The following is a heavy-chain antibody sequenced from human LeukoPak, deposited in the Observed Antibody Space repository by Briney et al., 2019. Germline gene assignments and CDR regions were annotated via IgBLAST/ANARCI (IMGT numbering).Heavy chain of an antibody. CDR3: ARPFFWFDP. CDR1: GFTFTTYW. J-gene: IGHJ5*02. Sequence: RGSLRLSCAASGFTFTTYWMGWVRQAPGKGLEWVANIKQDGSEKYYGDSVKGRFTISRDNAKNSLSLQMNSLRAEDTAVYYCARPFFWFDPWGQGTLVTVSS. D-gene: IGHD3-3*01. CDR2: IKQDGSEK. V-gene: IGHV3-7*01.